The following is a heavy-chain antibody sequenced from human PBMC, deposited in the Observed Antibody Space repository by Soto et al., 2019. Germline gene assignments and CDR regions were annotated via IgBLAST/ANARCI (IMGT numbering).Heavy chain of an antibody. CDR2: ISGSGGST. CDR1: GFSFSTYA. CDR3: AKGRTSVAFYFDY. V-gene: IGHV3-23*01. D-gene: IGHD2-15*01. J-gene: IGHJ4*02. Sequence: EVQLLDSGGGLVQPGGSLRLSCAASGFSFSTYAMAWVRQAPGKGLEWVSTISGSGGSTYYTDSVKGRFTISRDNSKNTLHLQMNSLRAEDTAIYYCAKGRTSVAFYFDYWGQGTLVTVSS.